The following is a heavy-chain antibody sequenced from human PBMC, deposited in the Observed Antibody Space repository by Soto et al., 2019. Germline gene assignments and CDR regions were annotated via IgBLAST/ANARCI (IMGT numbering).Heavy chain of an antibody. V-gene: IGHV1-69*12. J-gene: IGHJ2*01. Sequence: QVQLVQSGAEVKKPGSSVKVSCKASGGTFSSYAISWVRQAPGQGLEWMGGIIPIFGTANYAQKFQGRVTIXXDXSXNTAYMELSSLRSEDTAVYYCARVPLGISPDWYFDLWGRGTLVTVSS. CDR3: ARVPLGISPDWYFDL. CDR1: GGTFSSYA. CDR2: IIPIFGTA. D-gene: IGHD7-27*01.